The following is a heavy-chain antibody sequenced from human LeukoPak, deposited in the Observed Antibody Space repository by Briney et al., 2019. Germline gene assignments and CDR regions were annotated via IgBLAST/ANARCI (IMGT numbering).Heavy chain of an antibody. CDR1: SASITSSPYF. CDR2: ISYSGTT. V-gene: IGHV4-39*01. J-gene: IGHJ4*02. Sequence: SETLSLTCTVSSASITSSPYFWGWIRQSPGKGLEWIGSISYSGTTYYNPSLKSRVTISVDTSKNQFSLKLTSVTAADTAVYYCASRYYGSGSYYNLDYWGQGTLVTVSS. CDR3: ASRYYGSGSYYNLDY. D-gene: IGHD3-10*01.